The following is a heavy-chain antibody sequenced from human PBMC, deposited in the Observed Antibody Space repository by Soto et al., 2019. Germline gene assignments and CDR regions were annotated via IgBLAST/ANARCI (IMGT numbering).Heavy chain of an antibody. D-gene: IGHD3-10*01. Sequence: SETLSLTCAVSGGSISSSNWWSWVRQPPGKGLEWIGEIYHSGSTNYNPSLESRVTISVDKSKNQFSLKLSSVTAADTAVYYCARGPYGSGSRPAWGQGTLVTVSS. V-gene: IGHV4-4*02. CDR1: GGSISSSNW. CDR2: IYHSGST. J-gene: IGHJ4*02. CDR3: ARGPYGSGSRPA.